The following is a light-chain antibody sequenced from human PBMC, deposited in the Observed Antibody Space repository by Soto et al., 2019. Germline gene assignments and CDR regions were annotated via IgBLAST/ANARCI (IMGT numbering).Light chain of an antibody. CDR3: FSYAGSSYV. J-gene: IGLJ1*01. V-gene: IGLV2-11*01. Sequence: QSALTQPRSVSGSPGQSVTISCTGTSSDVGNYNYVSWYQQHPDKAPKLMIYDVTKRPSGVPDRFSSSKSGNTASLTISGLQTEDEADYYCFSYAGSSYVFGTGTKLTVL. CDR1: SSDVGNYNY. CDR2: DVT.